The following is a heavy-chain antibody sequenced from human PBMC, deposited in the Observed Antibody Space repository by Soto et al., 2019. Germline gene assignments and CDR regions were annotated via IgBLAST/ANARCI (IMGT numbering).Heavy chain of an antibody. Sequence: ASVKVSCKASGYIFTSYGISWVRQAPGQGLELMGWISGYNGNTNYAQKVQGRVTMTTDTSTNTAYMELRSLTSDDTAVYYCARGPRYCSSTTCFAGVNWFDPWGQGTPVTVYS. V-gene: IGHV1-18*04. J-gene: IGHJ5*02. CDR1: GYIFTSYG. CDR3: ARGPRYCSSTTCFAGVNWFDP. CDR2: ISGYNGNT. D-gene: IGHD2-2*01.